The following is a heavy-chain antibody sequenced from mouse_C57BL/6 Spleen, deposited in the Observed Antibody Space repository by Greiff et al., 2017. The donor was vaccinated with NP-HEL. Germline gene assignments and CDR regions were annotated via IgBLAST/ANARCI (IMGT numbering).Heavy chain of an antibody. J-gene: IGHJ2*01. Sequence: VQLVESGAELVRPGASVTLSCKASGYTFTDYEMHWVKQTPVHGLEWIGAIDPETGGTAYNQKFKGKAILTADKSSSTAYMELRSLTSEDSAVYYCTRWRFGYYFDYWGQGTTLTVSS. V-gene: IGHV1-15*01. CDR3: TRWRFGYYFDY. CDR2: IDPETGGT. CDR1: GYTFTDYE.